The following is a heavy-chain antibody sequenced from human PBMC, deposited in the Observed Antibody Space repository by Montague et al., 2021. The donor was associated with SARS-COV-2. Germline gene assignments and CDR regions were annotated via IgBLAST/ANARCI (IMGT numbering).Heavy chain of an antibody. CDR2: IYTTGRT. Sequence: TLSLTCTVSGGSISSGSYYWSWIRQPAGKGLEWIGRIYTTGRTNYYPSLKSRVTISVDTSKNQFSLKLSSVTAADTAAYYCASERAYDYGSGTYPGGFDIWGQGTMVTVSS. D-gene: IGHD3-10*01. V-gene: IGHV4-61*02. J-gene: IGHJ3*02. CDR1: GGSISSGSYY. CDR3: ASERAYDYGSGTYPGGFDI.